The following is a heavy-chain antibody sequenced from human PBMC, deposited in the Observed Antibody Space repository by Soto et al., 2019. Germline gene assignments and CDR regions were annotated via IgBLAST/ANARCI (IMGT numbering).Heavy chain of an antibody. J-gene: IGHJ6*02. Sequence: EVQLLESGGGLVQSGGSLRLSCAASGFTFSSYAMSWVRQAPGKGLEWVSAISGSGGSTYYADSVKGRFTISRDNSRNTLYLQMNSLRAEDTAVYYCAKNWLTVYYYYGMELWGQGTTVTVSS. V-gene: IGHV3-23*01. CDR2: ISGSGGST. CDR3: AKNWLTVYYYYGMEL. CDR1: GFTFSSYA. D-gene: IGHD3-22*01.